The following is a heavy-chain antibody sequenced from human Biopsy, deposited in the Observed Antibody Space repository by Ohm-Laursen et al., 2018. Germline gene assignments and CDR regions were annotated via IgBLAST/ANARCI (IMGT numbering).Heavy chain of an antibody. Sequence: SDTLSLTCSVSGVYISDYYWSWIRQPPGRGLEWVGSIYYSGSTNYNPSLKSRVTISADTSKSQLSLHLTSVTAADTAVYYCASRGLVMASDYYFDGWGQGTLVTVSS. J-gene: IGHJ4*02. CDR3: ASRGLVMASDYYFDG. CDR2: IYYSGST. CDR1: GVYISDYY. V-gene: IGHV4-59*08. D-gene: IGHD3/OR15-3a*01.